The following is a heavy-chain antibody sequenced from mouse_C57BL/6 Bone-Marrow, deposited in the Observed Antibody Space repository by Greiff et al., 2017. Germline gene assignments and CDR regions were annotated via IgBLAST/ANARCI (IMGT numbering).Heavy chain of an antibody. D-gene: IGHD2-4*01. Sequence: VQLQQSGPELVKPGASVTMSCTASGYTFTDYYMHWVKQKPGKGLEWIGEIYPGSGNTYYTAKFKGMATLTADTSSSTAYMQLSSLTSEDSAVYFCARRVIYYDYEEYCDYWGQGTTLTVSS. V-gene: IGHV1-83*01. CDR1: YTFTDYYM. J-gene: IGHJ2*01. CDR3: RRVIYYDYEEYCDY. CDR2: YPGSGNTY.